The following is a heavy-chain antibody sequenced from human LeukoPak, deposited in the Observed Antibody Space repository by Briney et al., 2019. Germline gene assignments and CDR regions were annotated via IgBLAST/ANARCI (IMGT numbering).Heavy chain of an antibody. Sequence: GGSLRLSCAASGFTFSSYEMNWVRQAPGKGLEWVSYISISGTTIYYADSVKGRFTISRDNAKNSLYLQMDSLRVEDTAVYYCARDPYSGNYGAYYYYYMDVWGKGTTVTISS. CDR1: GFTFSSYE. CDR2: ISISGTTI. V-gene: IGHV3-48*03. J-gene: IGHJ6*03. CDR3: ARDPYSGNYGAYYYYYMDV. D-gene: IGHD1-26*01.